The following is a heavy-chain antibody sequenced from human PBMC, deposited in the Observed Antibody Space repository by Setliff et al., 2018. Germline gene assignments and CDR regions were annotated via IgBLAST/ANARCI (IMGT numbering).Heavy chain of an antibody. D-gene: IGHD7-27*01. V-gene: IGHV3-74*01. CDR2: INGDATIA. CDR1: GFTFSKYW. J-gene: IGHJ6*03. CDR3: AALDWGENFYNVDV. Sequence: GGSLRLSCGASGFTFSKYWMYWVRQAPGKGLEWVSRINGDATIANYADSVKGRFTISRDNARNALYLQMVSLRGEDTGVYFCAALDWGENFYNVDVWGKGTTVTVSS.